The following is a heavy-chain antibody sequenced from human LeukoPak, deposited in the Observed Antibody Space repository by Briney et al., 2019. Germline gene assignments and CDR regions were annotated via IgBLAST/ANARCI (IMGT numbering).Heavy chain of an antibody. CDR1: GGSISSYY. J-gene: IGHJ5*02. Sequence: SETLSLTCTVSGGSISSYYWSWIRQPPGKGLEWIGYIYYSGSTNYNPSLKSRVTISVDTSKNQFSLKLSSVTAADTAVYYCARHPVVVPADPGWFDPWGQGTLVTVSS. D-gene: IGHD2-2*01. V-gene: IGHV4-59*08. CDR3: ARHPVVVPADPGWFDP. CDR2: IYYSGST.